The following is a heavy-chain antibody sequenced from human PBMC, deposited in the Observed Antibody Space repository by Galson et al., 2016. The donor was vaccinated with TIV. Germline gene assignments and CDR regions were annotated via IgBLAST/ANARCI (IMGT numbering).Heavy chain of an antibody. D-gene: IGHD6-13*01. CDR1: GGTFKIHS. CDR2: IIPVFGTA. CDR3: ARSAAFGTRIWDVFDS. Sequence: SVKVSCKASGGTFKIHSITWVRQAPGQGLEWMGGIIPVFGTANYAQSFRGRVTITADESTNTAYLQLSSLRSEDTAMYYCARSAAFGTRIWDVFDSWGQGSMVTVAS. V-gene: IGHV1-69*13. J-gene: IGHJ4*02.